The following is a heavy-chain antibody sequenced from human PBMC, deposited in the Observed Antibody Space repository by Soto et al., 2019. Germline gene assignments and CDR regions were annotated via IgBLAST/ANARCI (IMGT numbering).Heavy chain of an antibody. V-gene: IGHV1-58*02. Sequence: VKVSCKASGFTFTSSAMQWVRQARGQRLEWIGWIVVGSGNTNYAQKFQERVTITRDMSTSTAYMELSSLRSEDTAVYYCAAIQGYCSSTSCYPLDDYWGQGTLVTVSS. CDR3: AAIQGYCSSTSCYPLDDY. CDR2: IVVGSGNT. CDR1: GFTFTSSA. J-gene: IGHJ4*02. D-gene: IGHD2-2*01.